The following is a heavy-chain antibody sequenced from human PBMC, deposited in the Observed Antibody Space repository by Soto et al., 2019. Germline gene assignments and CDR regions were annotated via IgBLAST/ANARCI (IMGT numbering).Heavy chain of an antibody. V-gene: IGHV4-39*01. Sequence: PSETLSLTCTVSGGSISSSSYYWGWIRQPPGKGLEWIGSIYYSGSTYYNPSLKSRVTISVDTSKNQFSLKLSSVTAADTAVYYCARRPAAIWFDPWGQGTLVTVSS. J-gene: IGHJ5*02. CDR2: IYYSGST. CDR3: ARRPAAIWFDP. CDR1: GGSISSSSYY. D-gene: IGHD2-2*01.